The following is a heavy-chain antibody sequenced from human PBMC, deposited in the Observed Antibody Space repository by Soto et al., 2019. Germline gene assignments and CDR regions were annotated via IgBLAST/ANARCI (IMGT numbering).Heavy chain of an antibody. Sequence: PGGSLRLFCAASGLNFSSYGMHRVRQAPGKGMAGVAVIWYDGNNKYYADSVKGRFTISRDNSKKTVYVQMTSLRAEDTFIYYCARGLHALFDYWGQVTLVTVSS. D-gene: IGHD2-2*01. CDR1: GLNFSSYG. V-gene: IGHV3-33*01. CDR2: IWYDGNNK. CDR3: ARGLHALFDY. J-gene: IGHJ4*02.